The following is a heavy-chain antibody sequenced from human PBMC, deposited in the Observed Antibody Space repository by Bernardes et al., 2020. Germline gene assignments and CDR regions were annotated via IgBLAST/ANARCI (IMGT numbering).Heavy chain of an antibody. J-gene: IGHJ4*02. CDR2: IYHSGST. V-gene: IGHV4-38-2*02. D-gene: IGHD1-26*01. Sequence: SETLSLTCTVSGYSISSGYYWGCIRQPPGKGLEWIGSIYHSGSTYYNPSLKSRVTISVDTSKNQFSLKLSSVTAADTAVYYCARGAGISGSYHFDYWGQGTLVTVSS. CDR1: GYSISSGYY. CDR3: ARGAGISGSYHFDY.